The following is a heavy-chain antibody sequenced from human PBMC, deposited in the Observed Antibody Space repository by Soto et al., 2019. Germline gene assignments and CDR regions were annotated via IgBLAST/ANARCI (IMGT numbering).Heavy chain of an antibody. CDR3: AXDKKGYSGSYGMDV. J-gene: IGHJ6*02. Sequence: GGSLRLSCAASGFTFSSYGMHWVRQAPGKGLEWVAVIWYDGSNKYYADSVKGRFTISRDNSKDTLYLQMNSLRAEDTAVYYCAXDKKGYSGSYGMDVWGQGTTVTVSS. CDR1: GFTFSSYG. CDR2: IWYDGSNK. V-gene: IGHV3-33*01. D-gene: IGHD5-12*01.